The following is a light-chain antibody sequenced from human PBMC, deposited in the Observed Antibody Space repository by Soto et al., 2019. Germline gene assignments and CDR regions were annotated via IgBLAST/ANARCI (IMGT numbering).Light chain of an antibody. Sequence: DIAMTQSPLSLPVTPGEPASISCRSSQSLLHSNGYNYLDWYLQKPGQSPQLLIYLGSNRASGVPDRFSCSGSGTDFTLKISRVEAEDVGVYYCMQALQTPITFGQGTRLEIK. CDR3: MQALQTPIT. V-gene: IGKV2-28*01. J-gene: IGKJ5*01. CDR2: LGS. CDR1: QSLLHSNGYNY.